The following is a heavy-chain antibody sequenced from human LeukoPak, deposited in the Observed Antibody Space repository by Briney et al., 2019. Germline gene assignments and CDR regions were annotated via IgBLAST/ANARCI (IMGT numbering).Heavy chain of an antibody. CDR2: IYSSGST. CDR3: ATGQQLAHDY. V-gene: IGHV4-4*07. D-gene: IGHD6-13*01. J-gene: IGHJ4*02. Sequence: PSETLSLTCTVSGGSISSYYWSWIRQPAGKGLEWIGRIYSSGSTNYSPSLKSRVTMSVDTSKNQFSLKLSSVTAADTAVYYCATGQQLAHDYWGQGTLVTVSS. CDR1: GGSISSYY.